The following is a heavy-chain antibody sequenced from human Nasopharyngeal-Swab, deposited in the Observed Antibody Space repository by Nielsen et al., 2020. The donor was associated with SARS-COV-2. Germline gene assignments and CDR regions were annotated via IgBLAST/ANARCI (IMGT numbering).Heavy chain of an antibody. CDR1: GFIFSNYA. CDR2: VSYNAGFE. D-gene: IGHD1-26*01. CDR3: AVGAAQVDY. J-gene: IGHJ4*02. V-gene: IGHV3-30-3*01. Sequence: GESLKISCAASGFIFSNYAMHWVRQAPGKGLEWVAVVSYNAGFEHYADSVEGRFTISRDNAKNSLYLQMNSLRAEDTAVYYCAVGAAQVDYWGQGTLVTVSS.